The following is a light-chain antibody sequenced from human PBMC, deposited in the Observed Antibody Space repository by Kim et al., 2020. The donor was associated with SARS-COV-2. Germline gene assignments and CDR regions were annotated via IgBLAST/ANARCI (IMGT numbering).Light chain of an antibody. V-gene: IGLV3-19*01. Sequence: ALSQSVRITCQGDSLRSYYAPCYQQKPGQAPLLLIYGKNNRPSGIPDRFSGSSSGNTASLTITGTQAGDEADYYCNSRDTNDIVLFGGGTKLTVL. CDR3: NSRDTNDIVL. J-gene: IGLJ2*01. CDR1: SLRSYY. CDR2: GKN.